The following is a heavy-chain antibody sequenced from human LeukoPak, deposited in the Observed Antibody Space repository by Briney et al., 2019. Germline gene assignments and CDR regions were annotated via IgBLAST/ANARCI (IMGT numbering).Heavy chain of an antibody. Sequence: SETLSLTCTVSGGSISSYYWSWIRQPPGRGLEWIGYIYYSGSTNYNPSLKSRVTISVDTSKNQFSRKLSSVTAADTAVYYCARARPGYGGNYYFDYWGQGTLVTVSS. J-gene: IGHJ4*02. CDR3: ARARPGYGGNYYFDY. V-gene: IGHV4-59*01. D-gene: IGHD4-23*01. CDR2: IYYSGST. CDR1: GGSISSYY.